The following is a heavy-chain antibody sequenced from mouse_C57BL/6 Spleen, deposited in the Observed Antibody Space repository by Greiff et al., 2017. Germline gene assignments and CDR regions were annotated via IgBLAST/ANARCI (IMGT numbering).Heavy chain of an antibody. V-gene: IGHV5-9-1*02. CDR2: ISSGGDYI. CDR1: GFTFSSYA. Sequence: EVQLVESGEGLVKPGGSLKLSCAASGFTFSSYAMSWVRQTPEKRLEWVAYISSGGDYIYYADTVKGRFTISRDNARNTLYLQMSSLKSEDTAMYYCTRDERDYYGSSFADWGQGTLVTVSA. J-gene: IGHJ3*01. CDR3: TRDERDYYGSSFAD. D-gene: IGHD1-1*01.